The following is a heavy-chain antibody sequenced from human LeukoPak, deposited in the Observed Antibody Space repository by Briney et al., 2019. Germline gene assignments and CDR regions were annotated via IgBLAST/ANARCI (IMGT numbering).Heavy chain of an antibody. J-gene: IGHJ4*02. D-gene: IGHD4-17*01. CDR1: GFTFSSYA. CDR2: ISYGGSNK. V-gene: IGHV3-30*04. CDR3: AVGSGDSIHPFFDY. Sequence: GGSLRLSCAASGFTFSSYAMHWVRQAPGKGLEWVAVISYGGSNKYYADSVKGRFTISRDNSKNTLYLQMNSLRAEDTAVYYCAVGSGDSIHPFFDYWGQGTLVTVSS.